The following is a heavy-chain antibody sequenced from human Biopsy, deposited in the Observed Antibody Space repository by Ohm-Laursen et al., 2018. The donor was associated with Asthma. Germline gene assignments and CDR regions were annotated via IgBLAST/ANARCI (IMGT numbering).Heavy chain of an antibody. CDR1: GGSVSTGSYY. J-gene: IGHJ6*02. CDR3: ARGPNYHGSGRAPIGMDV. Sequence: TLSLTCTVSGGSVSTGSYYWSWIRQPPGKGLEWLGYIYYNGSDNYNPSLKSRVTISVDTSKNQFSLRLSSVTAADTAVYYCARGPNYHGSGRAPIGMDVWGQGTTVTVSS. V-gene: IGHV4-61*01. D-gene: IGHD3-10*01. CDR2: IYYNGSD.